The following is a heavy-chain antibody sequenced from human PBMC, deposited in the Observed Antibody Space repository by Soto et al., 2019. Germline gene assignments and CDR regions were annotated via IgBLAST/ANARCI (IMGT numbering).Heavy chain of an antibody. CDR1: GCSFTSYW. CDR3: ARATGTPTVGYGMDV. J-gene: IGHJ6*02. Sequence: GQALKISGKGCGCSFTSYWIGWVRQMPGKGLEWMGIIYPGDSDTRYSPSFQGQVTISADKSISTAYLQWSSLKASDTAMYYCARATGTPTVGYGMDVWGQGTTVTVSS. CDR2: IYPGDSDT. D-gene: IGHD1-1*01. V-gene: IGHV5-51*01.